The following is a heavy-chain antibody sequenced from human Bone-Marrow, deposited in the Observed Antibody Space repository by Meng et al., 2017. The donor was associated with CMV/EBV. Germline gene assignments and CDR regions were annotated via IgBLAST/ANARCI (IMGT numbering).Heavy chain of an antibody. CDR2: IYSGGST. CDR1: GFTISSNY. V-gene: IGHV3-53*01. Sequence: GESLKISCAASGFTISSNYMSWVRQSPGKGLEWVSVIYSGGSTDYADSVRGRFTISRDNSKNTLYLQMNSLRVEDTAVYYCAGSIAAHSNGDYWGQGTLVTVYS. J-gene: IGHJ4*02. D-gene: IGHD6-6*01. CDR3: AGSIAAHSNGDY.